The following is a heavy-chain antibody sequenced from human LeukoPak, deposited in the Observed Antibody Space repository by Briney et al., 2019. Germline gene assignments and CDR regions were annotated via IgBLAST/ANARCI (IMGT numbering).Heavy chain of an antibody. Sequence: GGSLRLSCVASGFMFSSYAMTWVRRAPGKGPEYVSTINAVDANTYYADSVRGRFTVSRDNSKNTLYLHMSSLRAEDTAVYYCAKQFLETNWGQGTLVTVSS. CDR2: INAVDANT. V-gene: IGHV3-23*01. J-gene: IGHJ4*02. CDR1: GFMFSSYA. CDR3: AKQFLETN. D-gene: IGHD1-1*01.